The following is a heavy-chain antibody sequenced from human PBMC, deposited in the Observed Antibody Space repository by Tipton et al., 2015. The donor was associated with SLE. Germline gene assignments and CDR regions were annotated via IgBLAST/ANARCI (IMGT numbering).Heavy chain of an antibody. CDR1: GFTFTRYY. J-gene: IGHJ6*02. Sequence: QSGPEVKKPGASVKVSCKASGFTFTRYYIHWVRQAPGQGLEWMGIIDPSGGSTTYAQKFRGRVTMTRDTSTSTVYMELSSLTPEDTAVYYCARMTAIIRDYYNGVDVWGLGTTVTVSS. D-gene: IGHD2-21*02. CDR2: IDPSGGST. CDR3: ARMTAIIRDYYNGVDV. V-gene: IGHV1-46*01.